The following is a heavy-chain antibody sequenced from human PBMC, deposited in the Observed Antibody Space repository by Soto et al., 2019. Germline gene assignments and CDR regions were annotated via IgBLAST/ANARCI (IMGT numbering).Heavy chain of an antibody. Sequence: SVKVSCKASGGTFSSYAISWVRQAPGQGLEWMGGIIPIFGTANYAQKFQGRVTVTADESTSTAYMELSSLRSEDTAVYYCAKTGTNDAFDIWGQGTMVTVSS. J-gene: IGHJ3*02. CDR3: AKTGTNDAFDI. CDR1: GGTFSSYA. V-gene: IGHV1-69*13. D-gene: IGHD1-1*01. CDR2: IIPIFGTA.